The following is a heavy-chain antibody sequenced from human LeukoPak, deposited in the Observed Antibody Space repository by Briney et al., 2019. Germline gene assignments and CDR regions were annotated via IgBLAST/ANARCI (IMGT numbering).Heavy chain of an antibody. CDR3: ARERDSSSWYHDAFDI. CDR1: GYTFTSYG. V-gene: IGHV1-18*01. D-gene: IGHD6-13*01. Sequence: EASVKVSCKASGYTFTSYGISGVRQAPGQGLEWMGWISAYNGNTNYAQKLQGRVPMTTDTCTSTAYMELRSLRSDDTAVYYCARERDSSSWYHDAFDIWGQGTMVTVSS. J-gene: IGHJ3*02. CDR2: ISAYNGNT.